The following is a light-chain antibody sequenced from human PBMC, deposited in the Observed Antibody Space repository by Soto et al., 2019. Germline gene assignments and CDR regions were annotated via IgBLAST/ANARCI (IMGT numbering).Light chain of an antibody. J-gene: IGKJ1*01. Sequence: EIMITQTPVTVWVAPGQRATLSCRASENVYGNVAWSQQKPLQSPRLPTYDASTTAPDNPPSFSPRGPGNKFTLTLCSLESADFAVYFWQHGRTVGQGTKL. CDR3: QHGRT. CDR1: ENVYGN. V-gene: IGKV3D-15*01. CDR2: DAS.